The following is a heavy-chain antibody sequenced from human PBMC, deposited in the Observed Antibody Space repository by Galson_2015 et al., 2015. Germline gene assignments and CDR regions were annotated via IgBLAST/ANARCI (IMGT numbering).Heavy chain of an antibody. CDR2: ISYDGSNK. V-gene: IGHV3-30-3*01. CDR3: ARVVGAPYYYYYGMDV. Sequence: SLRLSCAASGFTFSSYAMHWVRQAPGKGLEWVAVISYDGSNKFYADSVKGRFTISRDNSKNTLYLQMNSLRPEDTAVYYCARVVGAPYYYYYGMDVWGQGTTVTVSS. D-gene: IGHD1-26*01. J-gene: IGHJ6*02. CDR1: GFTFSSYA.